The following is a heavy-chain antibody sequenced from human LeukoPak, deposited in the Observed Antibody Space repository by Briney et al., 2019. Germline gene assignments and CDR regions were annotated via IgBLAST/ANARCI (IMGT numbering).Heavy chain of an antibody. D-gene: IGHD2-21*02. J-gene: IGHJ5*02. V-gene: IGHV4-39*01. CDR3: ASQIRGPYCGGDCYSSNWFDP. Sequence: SQTLSLTCAVYGGSFSGYYWGWIRQPPGKGLEWIGSIYYSGSTYYNPSLKSRVTISVDTSKNQFSLKLSSVTAADTAVYYCASQIRGPYCGGDCYSSNWFDPWGQGTLVTVSS. CDR2: IYYSGST. CDR1: GGSFSGYY.